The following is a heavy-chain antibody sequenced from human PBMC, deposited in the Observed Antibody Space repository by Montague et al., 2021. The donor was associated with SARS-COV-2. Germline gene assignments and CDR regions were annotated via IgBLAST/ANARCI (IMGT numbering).Heavy chain of an antibody. CDR2: VHYTGST. V-gene: IGHV4-34*11. Sequence: SETLSLTCAVYGGSFSGYYWTWIRQSPGKGLEWIGYVHYTGSTKYNPSLKTRVSLSLDTPTNHFSLHLSSVTAADTAMYFCARAQNTCFIANCVNYFDVWGLGALVTVSS. CDR1: GGSFSGYY. CDR3: ARAQNTCFIANCVNYFDV. J-gene: IGHJ4*02. D-gene: IGHD1-1*01.